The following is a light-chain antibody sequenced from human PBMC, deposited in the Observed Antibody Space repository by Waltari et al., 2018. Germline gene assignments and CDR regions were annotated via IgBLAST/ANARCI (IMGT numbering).Light chain of an antibody. CDR2: GAS. Sequence: EIVLTQSPGTLSLSPGDRATPSCRASLSVSSSYLAWYQQKPGQAPRLLIYGASSRATGIPDRFSGSGSGTDFTLTISRLEPEDFAVYYCQQYGSSPPETFGQGTKVEIK. CDR1: LSVSSSY. CDR3: QQYGSSPPET. J-gene: IGKJ1*01. V-gene: IGKV3-20*01.